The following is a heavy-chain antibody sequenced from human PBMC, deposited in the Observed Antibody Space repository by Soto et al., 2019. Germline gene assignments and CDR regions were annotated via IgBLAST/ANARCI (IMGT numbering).Heavy chain of an antibody. CDR1: GFTFSNYI. CDR2: ISYDGSNK. V-gene: IGHV3-30-3*01. Sequence: QLQLVESGGGVVQPGRSLRLSCAASGFTFSNYIMHWVRQAPGKGLEWVAFISYDGSNKDYAYSVKGRFTISRDNSKNTLDLQLSSLRLEDTADYYCAGGDTYYAMGVWGQGTTVTVSS. J-gene: IGHJ6*02. D-gene: IGHD5-18*01. CDR3: AGGDTYYAMGV.